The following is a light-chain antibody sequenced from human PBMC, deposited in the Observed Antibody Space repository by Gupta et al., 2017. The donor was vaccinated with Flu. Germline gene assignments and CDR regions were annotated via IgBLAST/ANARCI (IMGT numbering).Light chain of an antibody. CDR1: QSISTW. J-gene: IGKJ5*01. V-gene: IGKV1-5*03. Sequence: SPSTLSASVGDRVTITCRASQSISTWLAWYQQKPGKAPKLLIYKASSLESGVPSRLSGSGSGTEFTLTISSLQTDDFATYYCKQYNSYFAFGQGTRLEIK. CDR3: KQYNSYFA. CDR2: KAS.